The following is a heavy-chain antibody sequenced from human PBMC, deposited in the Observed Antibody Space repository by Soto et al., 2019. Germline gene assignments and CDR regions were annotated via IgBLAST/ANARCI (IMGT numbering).Heavy chain of an antibody. D-gene: IGHD3-10*01. CDR1: GGIFSTYA. J-gene: IGHJ4*02. Sequence: HVQLVQSVAEVKKPGSSVKVSCKDSGGIFSTYAISWLRQAPGQGLERMGGIIPIFGTPNYAQRFQGRVTITADEATSTAYMELSRLRSEDTAVYYCARDRDDYGSGNYYNRIDFWGQGTLVTVSS. CDR3: ARDRDDYGSGNYYNRIDF. V-gene: IGHV1-69*01. CDR2: IIPIFGTP.